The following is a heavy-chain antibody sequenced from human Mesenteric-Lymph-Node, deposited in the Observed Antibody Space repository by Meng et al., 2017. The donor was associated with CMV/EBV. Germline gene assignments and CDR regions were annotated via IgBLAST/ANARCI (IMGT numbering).Heavy chain of an antibody. D-gene: IGHD2-2*01. V-gene: IGHV4-61*01. CDR3: ARDRGPAVAHRVYYFDL. CDR2: IYYSGTT. Sequence: SVSSSNYYWSWIRQPPGKELEWIGFIYYSGTTNYNPSLRSRVTISVDTSKNQFSLKLTSVTSADTAVYYCARDRGPAVAHRVYYFDLWGRGTLVTVSS. CDR1: SVSSSNYY. J-gene: IGHJ2*01.